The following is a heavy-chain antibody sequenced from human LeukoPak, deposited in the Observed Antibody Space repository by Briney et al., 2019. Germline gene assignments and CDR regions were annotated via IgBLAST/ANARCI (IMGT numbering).Heavy chain of an antibody. V-gene: IGHV3-30-3*01. Sequence: GGSLRLSCAASGFTFSSYAMHWVRQAPGKGLEWVAVISYDGSNKYYADSVKGRFTTSRDNSKNTLYLQMNSLRAEDTAVYYCARAATDSGYVNDAFDIWGQGTMVTVSS. J-gene: IGHJ3*02. D-gene: IGHD5-12*01. CDR1: GFTFSSYA. CDR2: ISYDGSNK. CDR3: ARAATDSGYVNDAFDI.